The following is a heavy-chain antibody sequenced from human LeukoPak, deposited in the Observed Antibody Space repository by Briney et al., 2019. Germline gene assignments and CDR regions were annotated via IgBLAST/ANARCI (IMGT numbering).Heavy chain of an antibody. V-gene: IGHV3-74*01. CDR3: ARAWRRAAAGTPDY. Sequence: PGGSLRLSCAASGFTFSSYWMHWVRQAPGKGLVWVSRINTDGSSTSYADSVKGRFTISRDNAKNTLYLQMNSLRAEDTAVYYCARAWRRAAAGTPDYWGQGTLVTVSS. J-gene: IGHJ4*02. CDR2: INTDGSST. CDR1: GFTFSSYW. D-gene: IGHD6-13*01.